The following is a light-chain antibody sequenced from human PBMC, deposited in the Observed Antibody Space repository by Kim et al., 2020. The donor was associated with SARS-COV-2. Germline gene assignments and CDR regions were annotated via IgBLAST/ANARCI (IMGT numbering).Light chain of an antibody. CDR3: QQRSDWPWT. V-gene: IGKV3-11*01. CDR2: DAS. J-gene: IGKJ1*01. Sequence: EIVLTQSPDTLSLSPGERATLSCRASQSVRGFLAWYQQKVGRPPRLLIYDASNRASGIAARFSGSGSGTDFSLTISSLQPEDFAVYYCQQRSDWPWTFGQGTKVDIK. CDR1: QSVRGF.